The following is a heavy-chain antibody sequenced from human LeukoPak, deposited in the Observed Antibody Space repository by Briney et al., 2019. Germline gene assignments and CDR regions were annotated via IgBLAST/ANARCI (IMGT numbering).Heavy chain of an antibody. D-gene: IGHD2-2*01. CDR2: IYHSGST. CDR3: ARSSTSSTWSFDY. Sequence: SETLSLTCAVSGGSISSGGYSWSWIRQPPGKGLEWIGYIYHSGSTYYNPSLKSRVTISVDRSKNQFSLKLSSVTAADTAVYYCARSSTSSTWSFDYWGQGTLVTVSS. J-gene: IGHJ4*02. V-gene: IGHV4-30-2*01. CDR1: GGSISSGGYS.